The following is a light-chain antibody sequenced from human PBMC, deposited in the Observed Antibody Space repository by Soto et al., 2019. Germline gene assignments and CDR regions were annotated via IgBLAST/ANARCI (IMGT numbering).Light chain of an antibody. CDR3: QQIYSTPLIG. Sequence: DIQITQSTSSLSASVGDRVTITCRASQSISSYLNWYQQKPGKAPKLLIYAASSLQSGVPSRFSGSGSGTDFTLTISSLQPEDFATYYCQQIYSTPLIGFGQVTLPEI. CDR1: QSISSY. J-gene: IGKJ5*01. CDR2: AAS. V-gene: IGKV1-39*01.